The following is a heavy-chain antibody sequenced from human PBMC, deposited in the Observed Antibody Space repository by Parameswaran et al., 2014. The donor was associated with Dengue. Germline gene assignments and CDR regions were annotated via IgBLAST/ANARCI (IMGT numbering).Heavy chain of an antibody. CDR3: ARHRGTILQGGMDV. Sequence: VRQMPGKGLEWMGIIYPGDPDTRYSPSFQGQVTISADKSISTAYLQWSSLKASDTAMYYCARHRGTILQGGMDVWGQGTTVTVSS. V-gene: IGHV5-51*01. D-gene: IGHD1-26*01. J-gene: IGHJ6*02. CDR2: IYPGDPDT.